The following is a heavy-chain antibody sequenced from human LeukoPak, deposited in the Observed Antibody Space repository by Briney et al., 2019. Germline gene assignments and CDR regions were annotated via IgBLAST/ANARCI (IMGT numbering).Heavy chain of an antibody. CDR1: GFTFNNYA. Sequence: GGSLRLSCAASGFTFNNYAMNWVRQAPGKGLEWVSTISGSGGDTYYADSVKGRFTISRENSKNTLYLQMNSLGAEDTAVYYCARIPSSWSYFDYWGQGTLVTVAS. CDR3: ARIPSSWSYFDY. J-gene: IGHJ4*02. V-gene: IGHV3-23*01. CDR2: ISGSGGDT. D-gene: IGHD6-13*01.